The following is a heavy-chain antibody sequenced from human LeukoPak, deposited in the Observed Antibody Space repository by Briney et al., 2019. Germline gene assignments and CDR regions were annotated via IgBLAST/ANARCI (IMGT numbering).Heavy chain of an antibody. CDR1: GFTVSSNY. Sequence: PGGSLRLSCAASGFTVSSNYMSWVRQAPGMGLEWVSVIYSGGSTYYADSVKGRFTIPRDNFKNTVYLQVNSLRAGDTAVYYCAREGTSGYFDYWGQGTLVTVSS. CDR2: IYSGGST. CDR3: AREGTSGYFDY. V-gene: IGHV3-53*01. D-gene: IGHD3-10*01. J-gene: IGHJ4*02.